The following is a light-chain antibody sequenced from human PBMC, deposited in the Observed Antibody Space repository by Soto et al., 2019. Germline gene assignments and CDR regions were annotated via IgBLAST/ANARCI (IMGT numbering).Light chain of an antibody. CDR2: EVI. Sequence: QSALTQPASVSGSPGQSITISCTGTSSDVGAYNYVSWYQQHPGKAPKLMIYEVINRPSGVSIRFSGSKSGNTASLTISGLQAEDEAEYYCGSYTSASTLVFGTGTKVTVL. CDR3: GSYTSASTLV. V-gene: IGLV2-14*01. J-gene: IGLJ1*01. CDR1: SSDVGAYNY.